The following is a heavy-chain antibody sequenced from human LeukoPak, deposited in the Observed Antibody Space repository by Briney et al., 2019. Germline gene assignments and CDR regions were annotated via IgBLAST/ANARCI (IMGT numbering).Heavy chain of an antibody. Sequence: GGSLRLSCAASGFTFDDYAMHWVRQAPGKGLEWVSGISWNSGSIGYADSVKGRFTISRDNAKNSLYLQMNSLRAEDMALYYCAKALFYDSSGYYYGVFDIWGQGTMVTVSS. CDR3: AKALFYDSSGYYYGVFDI. CDR1: GFTFDDYA. J-gene: IGHJ3*02. V-gene: IGHV3-9*03. D-gene: IGHD3-22*01. CDR2: ISWNSGSI.